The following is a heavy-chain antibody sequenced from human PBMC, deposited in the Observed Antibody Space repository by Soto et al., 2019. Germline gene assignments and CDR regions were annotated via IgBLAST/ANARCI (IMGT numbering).Heavy chain of an antibody. CDR2: KYYSGIS. Sequence: QVQLQESGPGLLKPSETLTLTCTVTRGSVSSQTHFWTWIRQPPGKGLEWIGYKYYSGISNYNPSLQSRVTISVDTSKNQFFLRLTSVTAADTAVYYCVREDMSGTYYFDAWGQGALVTVSS. CDR3: VREDMSGTYYFDA. V-gene: IGHV4-61*01. CDR1: RGSVSSQTHF. J-gene: IGHJ4*02. D-gene: IGHD1-26*01.